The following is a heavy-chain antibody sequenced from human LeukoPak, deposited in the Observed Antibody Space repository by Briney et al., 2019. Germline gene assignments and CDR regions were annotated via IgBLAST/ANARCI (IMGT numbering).Heavy chain of an antibody. J-gene: IGHJ4*02. CDR3: ARHLAGRIFTFNY. V-gene: IGHV4-59*01. Sequence: PSETLSLSCTVSGGSISGYYWSWIRQPPGKGLEWIGYMYYSGTTTYSPSLKSRVIISLDTPKNQFSLKLNSVTAADTAVYYCARHLAGRIFTFNYWGQGTLVTVSS. CDR2: MYYSGTT. CDR1: GGSISGYY. D-gene: IGHD6-19*01.